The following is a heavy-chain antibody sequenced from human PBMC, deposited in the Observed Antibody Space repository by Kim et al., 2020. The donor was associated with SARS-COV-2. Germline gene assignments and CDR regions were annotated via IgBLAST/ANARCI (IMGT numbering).Heavy chain of an antibody. Sequence: SETLSLTCTVSGGSISSYYWSWIRQPPGKGLEWIGYIYYSGSTNYNPSLKSRVTISVDTSKNQFSLKLSSVTAADTAVYYCARVGNEPYPSWGFDYDFLSGYYKGGWFDPWGQGTLVTVSS. CDR2: IYYSGST. CDR1: GGSISSYY. CDR3: ARVGNEPYPSWGFDYDFLSGYYKGGWFDP. J-gene: IGHJ5*01. D-gene: IGHD3-3*01. V-gene: IGHV4-59*01.